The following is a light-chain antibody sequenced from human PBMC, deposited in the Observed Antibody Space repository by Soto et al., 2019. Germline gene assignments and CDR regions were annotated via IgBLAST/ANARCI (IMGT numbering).Light chain of an antibody. CDR2: AAS. Sequence: DIQMTQSPSSLSASVGDRVTITCRASQSISSYLNWYQQKPGKAPKLLIYAASSLQSGVPSRFSGSGSETDFTLTISSLQPEDFATYYCQQSYSTPWTFGQGTKVDIK. CDR3: QQSYSTPWT. J-gene: IGKJ1*01. CDR1: QSISSY. V-gene: IGKV1-39*01.